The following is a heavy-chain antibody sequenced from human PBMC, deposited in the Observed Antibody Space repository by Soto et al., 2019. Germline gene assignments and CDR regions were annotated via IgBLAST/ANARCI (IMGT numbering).Heavy chain of an antibody. J-gene: IGHJ4*02. D-gene: IGHD2-2*01. CDR2: ISYDGSNK. CDR1: GFTFSSYG. V-gene: IGHV3-30*03. Sequence: QVQLVESGGGVVQPGRSLRLSCAASGFTFSSYGMHWVRQAPGKGLEWVAVISYDGSNKYYADSVKGRFTISRDNSKNTLYRQMNSLRAEDTAVSYCATGDIVVVPAAIFYWGQGTLVTVSS. CDR3: ATGDIVVVPAAIFY.